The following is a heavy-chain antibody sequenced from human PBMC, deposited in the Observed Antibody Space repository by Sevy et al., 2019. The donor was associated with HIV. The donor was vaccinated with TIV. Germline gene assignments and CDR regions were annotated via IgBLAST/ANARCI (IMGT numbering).Heavy chain of an antibody. D-gene: IGHD3-16*01. J-gene: IGHJ4*02. Sequence: GGSLRLSCAASGLIFSDYYMGWVRQAPGKGLEWVADISSGNTYTNYADSVKGRFTISRDNAKKSLYLQMNTLRAEDTAVYYCARDRGEILSSAFDYWGQGTLVTVSS. CDR2: ISSGNTYT. CDR1: GLIFSDYY. CDR3: ARDRGEILSSAFDY. V-gene: IGHV3-11*06.